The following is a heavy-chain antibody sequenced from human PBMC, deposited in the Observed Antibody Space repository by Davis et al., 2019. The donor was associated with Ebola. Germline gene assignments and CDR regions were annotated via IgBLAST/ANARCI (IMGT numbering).Heavy chain of an antibody. CDR2: INPSGGST. V-gene: IGHV1-46*01. CDR1: GYTFTSYY. J-gene: IGHJ3*02. CDR3: ARAKTKGLREVVVRAFDI. D-gene: IGHD3-10*01. Sequence: AASVKVSCKASGYTFTSYYMHWVRQAPGQGLEWMGIINPSGGSTTYAQNFQGRVTMTRDTSTSTIYMELNGLRSEDTAVYYCARAKTKGLREVVVRAFDIWGQGTMVTVSS.